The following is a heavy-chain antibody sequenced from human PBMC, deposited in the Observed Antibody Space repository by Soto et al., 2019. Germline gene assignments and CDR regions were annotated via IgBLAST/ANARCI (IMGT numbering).Heavy chain of an antibody. CDR2: INHSGST. D-gene: IGHD3-10*01. V-gene: IGHV4-34*01. CDR3: ARVQWFGMDGRY. Sequence: SECLSLTCAVYGGSFSGYYWSWIRQPPGKGLEWIGEINHSGSTIYNPSLESRVTISVDTSKNQFSLKLSSVTAADTAVYYCARVQWFGMDGRYWGQGTLVTVSS. J-gene: IGHJ4*02. CDR1: GGSFSGYY.